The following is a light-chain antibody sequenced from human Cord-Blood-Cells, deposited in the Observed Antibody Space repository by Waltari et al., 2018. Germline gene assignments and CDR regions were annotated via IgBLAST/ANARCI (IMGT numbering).Light chain of an antibody. CDR2: LGS. CDR1: QSLLHSNGYNY. CDR3: MQALQTPLT. J-gene: IGKJ4*01. V-gene: IGKV2-28*01. Sequence: DIVMTQSPLSLPVTPGEPASISCRSSQSLLHSNGYNYLDWYLQKPGQSPQLLIYLGSNRASGVPDRFSGIGSGTDFTLKSSRVEAEDVGVYYCMQALQTPLTFGGGTKVEIK.